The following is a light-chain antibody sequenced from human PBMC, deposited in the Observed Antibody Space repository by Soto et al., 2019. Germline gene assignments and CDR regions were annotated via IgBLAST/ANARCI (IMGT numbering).Light chain of an antibody. CDR1: QSVSSN. CDR3: QQYNNWSSWT. V-gene: IGKV3-15*01. J-gene: IGKJ1*01. CDR2: GAS. Sequence: EIVMTQSPATLSVSPWERATLSCRASQSVSSNLAWYQQKPGQAPRLLIYGASTRATGIPARFSGSGSGTEFTLTISSLQSEDFAVYYCQQYNNWSSWTFGQGTKVDI.